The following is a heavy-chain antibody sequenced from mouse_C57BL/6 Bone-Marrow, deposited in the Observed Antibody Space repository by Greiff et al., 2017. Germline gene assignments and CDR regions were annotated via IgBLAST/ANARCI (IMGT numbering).Heavy chain of an antibody. J-gene: IGHJ2*01. D-gene: IGHD1-1*01. Sequence: VQLQQSGAELVKPGASVKISCKASGYAFSSYWMNWVKQRPGKGLEWIGQIYPGDGDTNYNGKFKGKATLTADKSSSTAYMQLSSLTSEDSAVYYCARSESTVEKAFDYWGQGTTLTVSS. CDR3: ARSESTVEKAFDY. V-gene: IGHV1-80*01. CDR1: GYAFSSYW. CDR2: IYPGDGDT.